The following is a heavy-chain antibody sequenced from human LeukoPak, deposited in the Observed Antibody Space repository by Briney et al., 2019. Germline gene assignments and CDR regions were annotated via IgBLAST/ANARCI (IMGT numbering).Heavy chain of an antibody. V-gene: IGHV1-2*02. J-gene: IGHJ4*02. CDR3: ARGGYTDY. CDR1: GYTFTNYY. D-gene: IGHD5-24*01. CDR2: INPNGGGT. Sequence: ASVKVSCKASGYTFTNYYIYWVRQAPGQGLEWMGWINPNGGGTNYAQKFQGRITMTRDTSINTAYMELSGLTSDDMVVYYCARGGYTDYWGQGTLVTVSS.